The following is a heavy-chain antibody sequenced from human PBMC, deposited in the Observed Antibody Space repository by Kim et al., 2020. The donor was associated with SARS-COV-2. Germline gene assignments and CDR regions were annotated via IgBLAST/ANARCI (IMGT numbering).Heavy chain of an antibody. CDR2: ISSSSSTI. CDR3: ALASEVVVITWDFDY. V-gene: IGHV3-48*04. D-gene: IGHD3-22*01. CDR1: GFTFSSYS. J-gene: IGHJ4*02. Sequence: GGSLRLSCAASGFTFSSYSMNWVRQAPGKGLEWVSYISSSSSTIYYADSVKGRFTISRDNAKNSLYLQMNSLRAEDTAVYYCALASEVVVITWDFDYWGQGTLVTVSS.